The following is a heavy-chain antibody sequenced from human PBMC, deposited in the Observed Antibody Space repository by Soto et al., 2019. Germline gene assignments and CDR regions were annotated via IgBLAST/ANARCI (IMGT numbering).Heavy chain of an antibody. CDR1: GFTFSSYG. D-gene: IGHD3-3*01. Sequence: QVQLVESGGGVVQPGRSLRLSCAASGFTFSSYGMHWVRQAPGKGLEWVAVISYDGSNKYYADSVKGRFTISRDNSKNTLYLQMNSLRAEDTAVYYCAKDPALESPSVGWFDPWGQGTLVTVSS. CDR3: AKDPALESPSVGWFDP. J-gene: IGHJ5*02. CDR2: ISYDGSNK. V-gene: IGHV3-30*18.